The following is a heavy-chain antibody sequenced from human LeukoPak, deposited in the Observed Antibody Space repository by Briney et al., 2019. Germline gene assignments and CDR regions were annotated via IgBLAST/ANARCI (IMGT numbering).Heavy chain of an antibody. CDR2: IRYDGSNK. J-gene: IGHJ4*02. Sequence: GGSLRLSCAASGFTFSSYGMHWARQAPGKGLEWVAFIRYDGSNKYYADSVKGRFTISRDNSKNTLYLQMNSLRAEDTAVYYCAKDGSMWFGESPFDYWGQGTLVTVSS. D-gene: IGHD3-10*01. CDR3: AKDGSMWFGESPFDY. V-gene: IGHV3-30*02. CDR1: GFTFSSYG.